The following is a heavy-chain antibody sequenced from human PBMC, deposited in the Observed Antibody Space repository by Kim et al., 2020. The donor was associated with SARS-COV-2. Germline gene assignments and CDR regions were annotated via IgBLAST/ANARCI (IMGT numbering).Heavy chain of an antibody. J-gene: IGHJ3*02. D-gene: IGHD6-25*01. CDR3: SSSGKGAFDI. V-gene: IGHV3-30*03. CDR1: GFTFSSYG. Sequence: GGSLRLSCAASGFTFSSYGMHWVRQAPGKGLEWVAVISYDGSNKYYADSVKGRFTISRDNSKNTLYLQMNSLRAEDTAVYYCSSSGKGAFDIWGQGTMVTVSS. CDR2: ISYDGSNK.